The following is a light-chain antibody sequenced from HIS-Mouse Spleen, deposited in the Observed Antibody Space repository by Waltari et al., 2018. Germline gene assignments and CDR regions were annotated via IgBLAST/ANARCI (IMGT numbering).Light chain of an antibody. CDR2: AAS. J-gene: IGKJ1*01. V-gene: IGKV1-9*01. CDR1: QGISSY. Sequence: HLTRPPSFLSASVGPRFPITCRASQGISSYLAWYQQKPGKAPKLLIYAASTLQSGVPSRFSGSGSGTEFTLTISSLQPEDFATYYCQQLNSYPPTFGQGTKVEIK. CDR3: QQLNSYPPT.